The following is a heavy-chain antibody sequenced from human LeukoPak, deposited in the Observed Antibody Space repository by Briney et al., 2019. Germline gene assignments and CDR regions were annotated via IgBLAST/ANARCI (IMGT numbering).Heavy chain of an antibody. Sequence: GGSLTLSCAASGFTFSSYAMSWVRQAPGKGLEWVSVISGSGGNTYYADSVKGRFTISRDNSKNTLYLQMNSLRAEDTAIYYCAKDGKGAPVAGTGYFDYWGQGTLVTVSS. D-gene: IGHD6-19*01. CDR3: AKDGKGAPVAGTGYFDY. J-gene: IGHJ4*02. CDR2: ISGSGGNT. V-gene: IGHV3-23*01. CDR1: GFTFSSYA.